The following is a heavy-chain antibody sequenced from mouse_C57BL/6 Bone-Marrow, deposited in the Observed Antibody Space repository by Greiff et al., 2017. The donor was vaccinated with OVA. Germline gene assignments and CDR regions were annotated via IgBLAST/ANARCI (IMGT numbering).Heavy chain of an antibody. CDR3: ARRGVVAFDY. J-gene: IGHJ2*01. CDR1: GFTFSSYG. CDR2: ISSGGIYT. Sequence: EVKLVESGGDLVKPGGSLKLSCAASGFTFSSYGMSWVRQTPDKRLEWVATISSGGIYTYYPDSVKGRFTISRDNAKNTLYLQMSSLKSEDTAMYYCARRGVVAFDYWGQGTTLTVSS. D-gene: IGHD1-1*01. V-gene: IGHV5-6*02.